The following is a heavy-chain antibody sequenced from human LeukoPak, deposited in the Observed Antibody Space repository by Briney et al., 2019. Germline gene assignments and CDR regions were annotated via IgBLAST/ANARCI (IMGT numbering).Heavy chain of an antibody. CDR3: ARAPKIAAALNY. J-gene: IGHJ4*02. Sequence: KPGGSLRLSCAASGFTFSDYYMSWIRQAPGKGPEWVSYISSSGSTIYYADSVKGRFTISRDNSKNTLYLQMNSLRAEDTAVYYCARAPKIAAALNYWGQGTLVTVSS. V-gene: IGHV3-11*04. CDR2: ISSSGSTI. D-gene: IGHD6-13*01. CDR1: GFTFSDYY.